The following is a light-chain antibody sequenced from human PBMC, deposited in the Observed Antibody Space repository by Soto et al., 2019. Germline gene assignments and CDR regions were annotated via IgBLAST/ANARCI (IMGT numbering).Light chain of an antibody. CDR2: GDS. V-gene: IGLV1-40*01. Sequence: QSVLTQPPSASGAPGQRVTISCTGFDSNIGADYGVHWYQQFPGTAPKLLIYGDSYRPSGVSGRFSGSKSGTSASLTISGLQAEDEADYYCSSYTSSSRYVFGTGTKVTVL. CDR1: DSNIGADYG. CDR3: SSYTSSSRYV. J-gene: IGLJ1*01.